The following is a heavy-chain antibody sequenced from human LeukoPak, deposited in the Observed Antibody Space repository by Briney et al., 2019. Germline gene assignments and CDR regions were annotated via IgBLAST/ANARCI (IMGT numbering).Heavy chain of an antibody. D-gene: IGHD3-3*01. CDR2: ISSSSSYI. V-gene: IGHV3-21*04. CDR1: GFTFSSYS. J-gene: IGHJ4*02. CDR3: AKGSPPHYDFWSGYYGYYFDY. Sequence: PGGSLRLSCAASGFTFSSYSMNWVRQAPGKGLEWVSSISSSSSYIYYADSVKGRFTISRDNAKNSLYLQMNSLRAEDTAVYYCAKGSPPHYDFWSGYYGYYFDYWGQGTLVTVSS.